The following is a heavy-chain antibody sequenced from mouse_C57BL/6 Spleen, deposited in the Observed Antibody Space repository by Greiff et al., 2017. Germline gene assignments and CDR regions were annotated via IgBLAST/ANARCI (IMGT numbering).Heavy chain of an antibody. CDR3: ARGFLSYFDV. J-gene: IGHJ1*03. V-gene: IGHV1-80*01. Sequence: VKLVESGAELVKPGASVKISCKASGYAFSSYWMNWVKQRPGKGLEWIGQIYPGDGDTNYNGKFKGKATLTADKSSSTAYMQLSSLTSEDSAVYFCARGFLSYFDVWGTGTTVTVSS. CDR1: GYAFSSYW. CDR2: IYPGDGDT.